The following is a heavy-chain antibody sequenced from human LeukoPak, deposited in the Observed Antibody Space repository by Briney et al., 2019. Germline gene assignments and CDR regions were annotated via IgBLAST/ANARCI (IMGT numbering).Heavy chain of an antibody. V-gene: IGHV3-11*01. CDR3: ARTRSSSRGRSYYYMDV. CDR2: ISSSGSTI. CDR1: GFTFSDYY. Sequence: GGSLRLSCAASGFTFSDYYMSWIRQAPGKGLEWVSYISSSGSTIYYADSVKGRFTISRDDAKNSLYLQMNSRRAEDTAVYYCARTRSSSRGRSYYYMDVWGKGTTVTVSS. J-gene: IGHJ6*03. D-gene: IGHD6-6*01.